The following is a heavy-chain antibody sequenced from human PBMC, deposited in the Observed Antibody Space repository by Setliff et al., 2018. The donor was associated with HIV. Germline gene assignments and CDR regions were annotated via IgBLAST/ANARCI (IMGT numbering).Heavy chain of an antibody. CDR1: GFTFSDYS. D-gene: IGHD6-19*01. Sequence: HPGGSLRLSCAASGFTFSDYSMNWVRQAPGKGLEWVAVIWYDGTNKYYADSVKGRFTISRDNFKNTLFLQMNSLRAEDTAVYYCARDQEWLVEVEGDALHIWGQGTMVT. CDR3: ARDQEWLVEVEGDALHI. V-gene: IGHV3-33*08. J-gene: IGHJ3*02. CDR2: IWYDGTNK.